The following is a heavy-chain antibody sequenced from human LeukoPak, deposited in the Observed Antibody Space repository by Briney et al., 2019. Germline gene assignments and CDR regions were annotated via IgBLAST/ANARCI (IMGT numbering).Heavy chain of an antibody. J-gene: IGHJ4*02. CDR3: ARGDGAVFDY. CDR1: GFIFSRYW. D-gene: IGHD2-21*01. CDR2: INSDGSST. V-gene: IGHV3-74*01. Sequence: PSGGSLRLSCAASGFIFSRYWMHWVRHAPGKGLVWVSRINSDGSSTSYADSVKGRFTISRDNAKNTLNLQMNSLRAEDTAVYYCARGDGAVFDYWGQGTLVTVSS.